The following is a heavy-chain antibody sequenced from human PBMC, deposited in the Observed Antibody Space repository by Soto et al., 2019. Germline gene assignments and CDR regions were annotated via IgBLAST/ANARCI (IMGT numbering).Heavy chain of an antibody. CDR2: INPLLGST. Sequence: QVHLVQSGAEVKKPGSSGMVSCNTSGGIFNSYGIRWVRHGPVRGLQWMCGINPLLGSTNYAEKFRARIAISADDSRTTLYMEMNILLPAYTAIYFCAKIRGGVYSTWVQGTLVTVSS. CDR3: AKIRGGVYST. CDR1: GGIFNSYG. V-gene: IGHV1-69*01. D-gene: IGHD3-10*01. J-gene: IGHJ5*02.